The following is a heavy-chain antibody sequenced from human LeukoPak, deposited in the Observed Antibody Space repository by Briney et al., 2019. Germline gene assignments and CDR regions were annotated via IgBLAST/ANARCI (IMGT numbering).Heavy chain of an antibody. J-gene: IGHJ4*02. CDR3: ARKYCSTTSCLFDN. V-gene: IGHV3-48*04. CDR1: GFIFTSYS. Sequence: GGSLRLSCAASGFIFTSYSMNWVRQAPGKGLQWVSDISSSGTTIYYADSVKGRFTISRDNAKNSLYLQMNSLRAEDTAVYYCARKYCSTTSCLFDNWGQGTLVTVSS. D-gene: IGHD2-2*01. CDR2: ISSSGTTI.